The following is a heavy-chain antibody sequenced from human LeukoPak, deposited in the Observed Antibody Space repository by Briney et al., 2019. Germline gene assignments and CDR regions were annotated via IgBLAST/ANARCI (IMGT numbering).Heavy chain of an antibody. Sequence: ASVKVSCKASGYTFTSYDINWVRQATGQGLEWMGWMNPNSGNTGYAQKFQGRVTMTRNTSISTAYMELSSLRSEDTAVYYCARDHYDVSTAYPARAIDHWGQGTLVTVSS. J-gene: IGHJ4*02. D-gene: IGHD3-9*01. CDR2: MNPNSGNT. CDR3: ARDHYDVSTAYPARAIDH. V-gene: IGHV1-8*01. CDR1: GYTFTSYD.